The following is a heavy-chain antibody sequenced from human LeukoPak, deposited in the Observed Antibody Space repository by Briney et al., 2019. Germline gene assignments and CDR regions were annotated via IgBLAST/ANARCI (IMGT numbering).Heavy chain of an antibody. Sequence: ASVKVSCKASGYTFTGYYMHWVRQAPGQGLEWMGWINPNSGGTNYAQKFQGRVTMTRDTSISTAYMELSRLRSDDTAVYYCARDRGGHDSSGYLGYWGQGTLVTVSS. CDR3: ARDRGGHDSSGYLGY. D-gene: IGHD3-22*01. V-gene: IGHV1-2*02. J-gene: IGHJ4*02. CDR1: GYTFTGYY. CDR2: INPNSGGT.